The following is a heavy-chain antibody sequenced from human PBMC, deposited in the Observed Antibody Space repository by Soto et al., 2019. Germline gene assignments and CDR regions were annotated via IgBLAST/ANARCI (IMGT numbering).Heavy chain of an antibody. CDR3: ARSDCSSTSCFSFDY. CDR1: GYTFTSYY. CDR2: INPSGGST. Sequence: QVQLVQSGAEVKKPGASVKVSCKASGYTFTSYYMHWVRQAPGQGLEWMGIINPSGGSTNYAQKFQGRVTMTRDTSTSTVYMELSSLRSEDTAVYYCARSDCSSTSCFSFDYWGQGTLVTVSS. D-gene: IGHD2-2*01. V-gene: IGHV1-46*03. J-gene: IGHJ4*02.